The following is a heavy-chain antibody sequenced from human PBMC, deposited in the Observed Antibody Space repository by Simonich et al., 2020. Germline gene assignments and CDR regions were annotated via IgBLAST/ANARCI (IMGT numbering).Heavy chain of an antibody. CDR3: ARDSSYYAFDI. J-gene: IGHJ3*02. Sequence: EVQLVESGGGLVQPGGSLRLSCAASGFTFSSYSMNWVRQAPGKGLEWVTYISSSSSTIYYADSVKGPFTISRDNAKNSLYLQMNSLRAEDTAVYYCARDSSYYAFDIWGQGTMVTVSS. D-gene: IGHD5-12*01. V-gene: IGHV3-48*01. CDR1: GFTFSSYS. CDR2: ISSSSSTI.